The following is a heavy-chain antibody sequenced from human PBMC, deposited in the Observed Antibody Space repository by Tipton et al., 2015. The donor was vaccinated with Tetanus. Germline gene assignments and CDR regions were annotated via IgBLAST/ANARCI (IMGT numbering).Heavy chain of an antibody. CDR1: GGSISSDAHY. CDR2: ISHSGTT. V-gene: IGHV4-30-4*01. D-gene: IGHD3-22*01. Sequence: LRLSCTVSGGSISSDAHYWSWTRQAPGKGLEWLGYISHSGTTNYNPSLMSRVTLSLDTARGQFSLKLTSVTAADAAVYFCARDRRDFAYDSRGFYSPLYYFDNWGQGVRVTVSS. J-gene: IGHJ4*02. CDR3: ARDRRDFAYDSRGFYSPLYYFDN.